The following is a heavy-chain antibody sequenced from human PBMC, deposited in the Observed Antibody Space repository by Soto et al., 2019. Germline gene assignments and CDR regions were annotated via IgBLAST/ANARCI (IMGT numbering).Heavy chain of an antibody. CDR1: GFTFSSYA. CDR2: ISGSGGST. V-gene: IGHV3-23*01. J-gene: IGHJ4*02. CDR3: AKRRPTQYSSSWYCDY. Sequence: GGSLRLSCAASGFTFSSYAMSWVRQAPGKGLEWVSAISGSGGSTYYADSVKGRFTISRDNSKNTLYLQMNSLRAEDTAVYYCAKRRPTQYSSSWYCDYWGQGTLVTVSS. D-gene: IGHD6-13*01.